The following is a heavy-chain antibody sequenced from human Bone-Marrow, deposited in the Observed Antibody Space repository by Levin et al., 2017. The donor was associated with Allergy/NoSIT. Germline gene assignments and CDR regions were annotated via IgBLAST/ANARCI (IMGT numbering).Heavy chain of an antibody. J-gene: IGHJ3*02. D-gene: IGHD6-13*01. CDR2: IYSSGNT. V-gene: IGHV4-59*01. CDR3: ARDIGIAADAFDI. Sequence: PSQTLSLTCTVSGDSINDSYWSWIRQPPGKGLEWIGFIYSSGNTNSNPSLKNRVTISVDTSKNQFSLKLRSVTTADTAMYYCARDIGIAADAFDIWGQGTMVTVSS. CDR1: GDSINDSY.